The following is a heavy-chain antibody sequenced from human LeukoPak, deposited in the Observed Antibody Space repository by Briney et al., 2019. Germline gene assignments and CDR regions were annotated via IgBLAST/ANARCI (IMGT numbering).Heavy chain of an antibody. V-gene: IGHV4-4*02. D-gene: IGHD4-23*01. CDR3: AREADGGKGPNLDY. Sequence: TGESLRLSCAASGFTFTNAWMTWVRQPPGKGLEWIGEIYHSGSTNYNPSLKSRVTISVDESKNQFSLKLSSVTDADTAVYYCAREADGGKGPNLDYWGQGTQVTVSS. J-gene: IGHJ4*02. CDR2: IYHSGST. CDR1: GFTFTNAW.